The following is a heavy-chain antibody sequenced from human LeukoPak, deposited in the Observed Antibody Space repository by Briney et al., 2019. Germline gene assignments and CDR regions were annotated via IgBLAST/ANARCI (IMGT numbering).Heavy chain of an antibody. CDR1: GGSISRGSNY. D-gene: IGHD3-22*01. J-gene: IGHJ3*02. CDR3: ATPSRDYHDSSGYQDAFDI. CDR2: IYHSGST. V-gene: IGHV4-39*01. Sequence: SEALSLTCIVSGGSISRGSNYWGLTRPPPGKGLEWMGSIYHSGSTYKNLSLKSRVTISVDTSKNQFSLKLSSVTAADTAVYFCATPSRDYHDSSGYQDAFDIWGQGTVVTVSS.